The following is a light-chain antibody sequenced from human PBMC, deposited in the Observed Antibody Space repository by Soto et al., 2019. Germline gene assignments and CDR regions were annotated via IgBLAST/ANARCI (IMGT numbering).Light chain of an antibody. V-gene: IGKV3D-15*01. CDR1: QSVSSY. CDR3: QPYNNWPLT. Sequence: EIVLTQSPGTLSLSPGERATLSCRASQSVSSYLAWYQQKPGQAPRLLIYDASNTATGIPARFSGSGSGAEFTLTINSLQSEDFAVYYCQPYNNWPLTFGGGTKVDI. CDR2: DAS. J-gene: IGKJ4*01.